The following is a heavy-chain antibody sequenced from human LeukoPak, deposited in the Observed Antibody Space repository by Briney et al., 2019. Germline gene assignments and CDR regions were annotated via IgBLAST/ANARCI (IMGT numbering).Heavy chain of an antibody. D-gene: IGHD3-9*01. V-gene: IGHV3-9*01. Sequence: GGSLRLSCAVSGFTFDDYAMHWVRHAPGKGLGLVSGISWNSGSIGYADSVKGRLTISRDNAKNSLYLQMNSLRAEDTALYYCAKDSNYDILTGYFDYWGQGTLVTVSS. CDR3: AKDSNYDILTGYFDY. J-gene: IGHJ4*02. CDR1: GFTFDDYA. CDR2: ISWNSGSI.